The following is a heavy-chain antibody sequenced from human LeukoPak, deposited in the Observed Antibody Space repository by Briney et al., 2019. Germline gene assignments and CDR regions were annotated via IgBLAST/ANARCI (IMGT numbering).Heavy chain of an antibody. CDR2: INHSGST. J-gene: IGHJ6*02. Sequence: PSETLSLTCAVYGGSFSGYYWSWIRQPPGKGLEWIGEINHSGSTNYNPSLKSRVTISVDTSKNQFSLKLSSVTAADTAVYYCAGGEVVVPAAMEPLMSGMDVWGQGTTVTVSS. V-gene: IGHV4-34*01. D-gene: IGHD2-2*01. CDR1: GGSFSGYY. CDR3: AGGEVVVPAAMEPLMSGMDV.